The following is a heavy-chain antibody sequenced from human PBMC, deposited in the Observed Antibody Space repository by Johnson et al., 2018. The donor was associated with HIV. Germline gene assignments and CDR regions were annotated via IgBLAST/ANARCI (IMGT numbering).Heavy chain of an antibody. J-gene: IGHJ3*01. CDR1: GFTFDDYA. V-gene: IGHV3-66*01. CDR2: IYSGGNT. CDR3: ARAPHDAFDV. Sequence: VQLVESGGGLVQPGRSLRLSCAASGFTFDDYAMHWVRQAPGKGLEWVSGIYSGGNTYYTDSVNGRFTISRDNSDNTMYLQMNSLRDEDTAVYYCARAPHDAFDVWGQGTMVTVSS.